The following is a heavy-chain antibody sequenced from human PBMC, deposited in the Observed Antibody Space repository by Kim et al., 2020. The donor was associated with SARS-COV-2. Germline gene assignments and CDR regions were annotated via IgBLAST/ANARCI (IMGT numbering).Heavy chain of an antibody. V-gene: IGHV3-11*06. CDR3: ARDTYRFFDL. Sequence: DKAYAENVKGRFTIARDSAKNSLYLQMSSLRAEDTAVYYCARDTYRFFDLWGRGTLVTVSS. J-gene: IGHJ2*01. CDR2: DK. D-gene: IGHD5-12*01.